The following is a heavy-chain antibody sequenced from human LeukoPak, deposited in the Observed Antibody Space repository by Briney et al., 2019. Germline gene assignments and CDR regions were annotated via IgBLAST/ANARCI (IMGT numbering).Heavy chain of an antibody. D-gene: IGHD6-19*01. V-gene: IGHV1-46*01. J-gene: IGHJ4*02. CDR3: ARAIRWLVGSGSYFDY. CDR2: INPSGGST. Sequence: GASVKVSCKASGYTFTSYYMHWVRQAPGQGLEWMGIINPSGGSTSYAQKFQGRVTMTRDMSTSTVYMELSSLRSEDTAVYYCARAIRWLVGSGSYFDYWGQGTLVTVSS. CDR1: GYTFTSYY.